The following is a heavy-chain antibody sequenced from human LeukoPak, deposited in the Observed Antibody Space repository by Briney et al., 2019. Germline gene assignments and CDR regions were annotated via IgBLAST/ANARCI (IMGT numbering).Heavy chain of an antibody. D-gene: IGHD1-26*01. J-gene: IGHJ4*02. V-gene: IGHV4-61*01. CDR3: ARAAYSGSYHSDY. CDR2: IYYSGSA. Sequence: SETLSLTCTVSGGSVNSGSYYWNWIRQPPGKGLEWIGYIYYSGSANYNPSLKSRVTISVDTSKNQFSLKLSSVTAADTAVYYCARAAYSGSYHSDYWGQGTLVTVSS. CDR1: GGSVNSGSYY.